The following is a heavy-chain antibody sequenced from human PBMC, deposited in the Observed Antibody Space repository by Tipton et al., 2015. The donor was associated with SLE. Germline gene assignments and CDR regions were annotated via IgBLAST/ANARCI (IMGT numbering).Heavy chain of an antibody. J-gene: IGHJ4*02. Sequence: TLSLTCTVSGGSISSSGYYWGWIRQPPGKGLEWIGNIHYSGSTYCNPSLKSRVTISVGTSKIQFSLRLNSVTAADTAIYYCARAEYSAYDVPQFDLWGQGALVTVSS. CDR2: IHYSGST. CDR1: GGSISSSGYY. CDR3: ARAEYSAYDVPQFDL. D-gene: IGHD5-12*01. V-gene: IGHV4-39*07.